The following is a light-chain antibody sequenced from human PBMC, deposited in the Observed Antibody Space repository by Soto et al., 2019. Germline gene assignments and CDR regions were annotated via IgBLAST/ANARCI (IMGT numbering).Light chain of an antibody. Sequence: DIQMTQSPSTLSASVGDRVTITCRASESISSWLAWYQQRPGKAPNLLIYKASSLEGGVPSRFSGSGSGTEFTLTNSSLQPDDFATDSCQQYKSYSSYTFGQGTKLEIK. J-gene: IGKJ2*01. V-gene: IGKV1-5*03. CDR3: QQYKSYSSYT. CDR2: KAS. CDR1: ESISSW.